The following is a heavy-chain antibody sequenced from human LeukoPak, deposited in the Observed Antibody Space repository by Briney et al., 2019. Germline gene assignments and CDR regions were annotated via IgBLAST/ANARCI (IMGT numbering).Heavy chain of an antibody. CDR2: IYSGGST. CDR3: ARVGGGYDFGY. D-gene: IGHD5-12*01. Sequence: GGSLRLSCAASGFTVSSNYMSWVRQAPGKGLEWVSVIYSGGSTYCADSVTGRFTISRDNSKNTLYLQMNSLRAEDTAVYYCARVGGGYDFGYWGQGTLVTVSS. J-gene: IGHJ4*02. V-gene: IGHV3-53*01. CDR1: GFTVSSNY.